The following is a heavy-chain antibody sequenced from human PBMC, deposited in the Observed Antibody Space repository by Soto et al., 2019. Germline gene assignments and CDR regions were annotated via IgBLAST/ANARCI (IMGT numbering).Heavy chain of an antibody. CDR2: INPNSGGT. J-gene: IGHJ4*02. V-gene: IGHV1-2*04. Sequence: ASVKVSCKASGYTFTGYYTHWVRQAPGQGLEWMGWINPNSGGTNYAQKFQGWVTMTRDTSTSTAYMELSSLRSEDTAVYYCARGPNPYYFDYWGKGTLVTVP. CDR1: GYTFTGYY. CDR3: ARGPNPYYFDY.